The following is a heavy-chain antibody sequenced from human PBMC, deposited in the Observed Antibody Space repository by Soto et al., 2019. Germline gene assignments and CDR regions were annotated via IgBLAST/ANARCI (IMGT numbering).Heavy chain of an antibody. CDR3: ARDSNPMIAAPPFDY. CDR1: GYTFTSYG. CDR2: ISAYNGNT. V-gene: IGHV1-18*04. Sequence: ASVKVSCKASGYTFTSYGISWVRQAPGQGLEWMGWISAYNGNTNYAQKLQGRVTMTTDTSTSTAYMELRSLRSDDTAVYYCARDSNPMIAAPPFDYWGQGTLVTSPQ. D-gene: IGHD3-22*01. J-gene: IGHJ4*02.